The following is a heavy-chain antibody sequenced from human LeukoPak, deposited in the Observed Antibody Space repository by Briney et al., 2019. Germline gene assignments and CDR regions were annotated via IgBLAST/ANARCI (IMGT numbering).Heavy chain of an antibody. V-gene: IGHV3-21*01. CDR2: ISSSSSYI. CDR3: ARDGTGGGAFDI. CDR1: GFSFSSYA. D-gene: IGHD6-13*01. J-gene: IGHJ3*02. Sequence: GGSLRLSCAASGFSFSSYAMSWVRQAPGKGLEWVSSISSSSSYIYYADSVKGRFTISRDNAKNSLYLQMNSLRAEVTAVYYCARDGTGGGAFDIWGQGTMVTVSS.